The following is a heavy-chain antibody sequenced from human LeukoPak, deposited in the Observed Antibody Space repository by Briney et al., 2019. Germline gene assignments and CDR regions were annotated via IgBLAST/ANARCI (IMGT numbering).Heavy chain of an antibody. V-gene: IGHV3-23*01. CDR2: ISGSGGST. CDR3: ARALCCYYYMDV. J-gene: IGHJ6*03. Sequence: GGSLRLSCAASGFTFSSYAMNWVRQAPGKGLEWVSAISGSGGSTYYADSVKGRFTISRDNSKNTLYLQMNSLRAEDTAVYYCARALCCYYYMDVWGKGTTVTVSS. CDR1: GFTFSSYA. D-gene: IGHD3-10*02.